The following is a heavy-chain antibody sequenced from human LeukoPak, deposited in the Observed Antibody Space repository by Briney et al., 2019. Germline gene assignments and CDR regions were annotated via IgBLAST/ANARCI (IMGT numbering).Heavy chain of an antibody. CDR2: FDPEDGET. V-gene: IGHV1-24*01. J-gene: IGHJ4*02. CDR3: ATKGRYGDQVGIFDY. CDR1: GYTLTELS. Sequence: GASVKVSCKVSGYTLTELSMHWVRQAPGKGLEWMGGFDPEDGETIYAQKFQGRVTMTEDTSTDTAYMELSSLRSEDTAVYYCATKGRYGDQVGIFDYWGQGTLVTVSS. D-gene: IGHD4-17*01.